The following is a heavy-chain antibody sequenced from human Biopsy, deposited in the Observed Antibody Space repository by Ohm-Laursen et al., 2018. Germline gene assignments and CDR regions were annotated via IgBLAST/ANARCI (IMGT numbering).Heavy chain of an antibody. CDR3: ARVEAGTYDALDI. Sequence: SQTLSLTCAVSGGSISDDYWNWIRQPPGKGLQVIGYISSGGRAKYNPSLASRVTFSVDMSKSQFSLKLYSVTAADTAVYYCARVEAGTYDALDIWGQGTLVAVSA. CDR2: ISSGGRA. CDR1: GGSISDDY. J-gene: IGHJ3*02. D-gene: IGHD1-26*01. V-gene: IGHV4-59*01.